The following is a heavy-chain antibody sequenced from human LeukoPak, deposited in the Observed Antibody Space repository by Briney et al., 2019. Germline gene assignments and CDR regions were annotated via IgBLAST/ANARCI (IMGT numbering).Heavy chain of an antibody. CDR2: ISYDGSNK. D-gene: IGHD6-13*01. CDR3: AKSKGSIAAAADAFDI. CDR1: GFTFSSYG. J-gene: IGHJ3*02. Sequence: PGRSPRLSCAASGFTFSSYGMHWVRQAPGKGLEWVAVISYDGSNKYYADSVKGRFTVSKDNSKNTLYLQMNSLRAEDTAVYYCAKSKGSIAAAADAFDIWGQGTMVTVSS. V-gene: IGHV3-30*18.